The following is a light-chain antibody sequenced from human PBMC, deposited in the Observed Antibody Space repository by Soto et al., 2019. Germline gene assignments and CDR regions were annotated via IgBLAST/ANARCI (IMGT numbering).Light chain of an antibody. V-gene: IGKV3-20*01. Sequence: EIVLTQSPGTLSVSPGERATLSCRASQSVGRNYLAWYQQKPGQAPRLLIYDASSRATGISDRFRGSGSGTDFTLTISRLESEDFAVYYCQQYATSPLTFGGGTKVETK. CDR1: QSVGRNY. CDR2: DAS. J-gene: IGKJ4*01. CDR3: QQYATSPLT.